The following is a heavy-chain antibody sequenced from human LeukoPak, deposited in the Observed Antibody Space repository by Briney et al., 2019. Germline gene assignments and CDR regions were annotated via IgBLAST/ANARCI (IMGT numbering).Heavy chain of an antibody. J-gene: IGHJ4*02. D-gene: IGHD3-22*01. Sequence: SETLSLTCTVSGGSISISNYYWGWIRQPPGKGLEWIGSIYYSGSTYYNPSLKSRVTISVDTSKNQFSLKLSSVTAADTAVYYCARDGADYYYDSSGYYDYWGQGTLVTVSS. CDR1: GGSISISNYY. V-gene: IGHV4-39*07. CDR3: ARDGADYYYDSSGYYDY. CDR2: IYYSGST.